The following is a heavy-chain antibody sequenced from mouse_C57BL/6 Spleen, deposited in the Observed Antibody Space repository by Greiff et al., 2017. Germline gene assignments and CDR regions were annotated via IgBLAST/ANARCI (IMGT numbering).Heavy chain of an antibody. CDR2: ISSGGSYT. Sequence: EVKLMESGGDLVKPGGSLKLSCAASGFTFSSYGMSWVRQTPDKRLEWVATISSGGSYTYYPDSVKGRFTISRDNAKNTLYLQMSSLKSEDTAMYYCARHYSNYEDAMDYWGQGTSVTVSS. J-gene: IGHJ4*01. D-gene: IGHD2-5*01. CDR1: GFTFSSYG. V-gene: IGHV5-6*01. CDR3: ARHYSNYEDAMDY.